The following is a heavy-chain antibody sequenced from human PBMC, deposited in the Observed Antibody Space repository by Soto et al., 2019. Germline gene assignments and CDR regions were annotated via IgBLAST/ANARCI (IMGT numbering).Heavy chain of an antibody. Sequence: QVQLVQSGAEVKKPGASVKVSCKASGYTFTSYGLSWVRQAPGQGLEWMGRISAYNYNTNYAQKLQGRVTMTTDTSTSTAYLEPGSLRSDDTAVYYCARVVGALGHWFDPWGQGTLVTVSS. V-gene: IGHV1-18*01. CDR2: ISAYNYNT. D-gene: IGHD1-26*01. J-gene: IGHJ5*02. CDR1: GYTFTSYG. CDR3: ARVVGALGHWFDP.